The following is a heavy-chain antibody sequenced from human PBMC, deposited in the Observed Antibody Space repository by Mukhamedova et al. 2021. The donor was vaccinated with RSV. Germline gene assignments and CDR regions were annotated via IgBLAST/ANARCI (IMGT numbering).Heavy chain of an antibody. Sequence: TNYNPSLKSRVTISVDTSKNQFSLKLSSVTAADTAVYYCARGRRACSGGSCYSYYYGMDVWGLGTTVTVSS. CDR3: ARGRRACSGGSCYSYYYGMDV. CDR2: T. V-gene: IGHV4-34*01. J-gene: IGHJ6*02. D-gene: IGHD2-15*01.